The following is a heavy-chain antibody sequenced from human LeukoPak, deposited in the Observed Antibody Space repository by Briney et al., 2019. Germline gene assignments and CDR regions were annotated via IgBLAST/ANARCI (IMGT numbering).Heavy chain of an antibody. D-gene: IGHD3-9*01. J-gene: IGHJ5*02. V-gene: IGHV1-46*01. Sequence: ASVKVSCKAAGYTFTSYYMHLVRQAPGQGLEWVGIINPSGGSTSYAQKFEGRVTMTRDTSTSTVYMELSSLRSEDTAVYYCARDYDILTGAPWGQGTLVTVSS. CDR1: GYTFTSYY. CDR3: ARDYDILTGAP. CDR2: INPSGGST.